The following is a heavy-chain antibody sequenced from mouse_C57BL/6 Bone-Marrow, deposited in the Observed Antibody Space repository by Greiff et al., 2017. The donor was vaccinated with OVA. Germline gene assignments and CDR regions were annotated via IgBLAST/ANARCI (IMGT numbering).Heavy chain of an antibody. V-gene: IGHV14-1*01. CDR2: IDPEDGDT. Sequence: EVQLQQPGAELARPGASVKMSCKASGYTFTSYTMHWVKQRPEQGLEWIGRIDPEDGDTEYAPKFQGKATMTADTSSNTAYLQLSSLTSEDTAVYYCTTRHYGDYWGQGTTLTVSS. CDR1: GYTFTSYT. CDR3: TTRHYGDY. J-gene: IGHJ2*01.